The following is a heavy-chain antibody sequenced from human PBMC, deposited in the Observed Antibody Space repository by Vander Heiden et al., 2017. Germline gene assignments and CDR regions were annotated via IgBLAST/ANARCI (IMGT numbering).Heavy chain of an antibody. CDR2: LRYSGSTSGST. D-gene: IGHD3-16*01. CDR1: AGSINSGPYL. Sequence: QLQLQESGPGLVKPSDTLSLICTVSAGSINSGPYLWGWIRQPPGKGLEWIGSLRYSGSTSGSTYYNPSLQSRIDISIDSSYSHFSLRLSSVTAADTAVYYCARHADHGNDYQNGFHIWGQGTMVTVSS. J-gene: IGHJ3*02. V-gene: IGHV4-39*01. CDR3: ARHADHGNDYQNGFHI.